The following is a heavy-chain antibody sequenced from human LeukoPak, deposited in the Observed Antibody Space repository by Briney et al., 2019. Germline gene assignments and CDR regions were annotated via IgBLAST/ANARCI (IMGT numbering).Heavy chain of an antibody. CDR2: INSDGSST. J-gene: IGHJ5*02. Sequence: GGSLRLSCAASGFTFSSYWMRWVRQAPGKGLVWVSRINSDGSSTSYADSVKGRFTISRDNAKNTLYLQMNSLRAEDTVVYYCASHQYSSGRRGAWFDPWGQGTLVTVSS. CDR3: ASHQYSSGRRGAWFDP. D-gene: IGHD6-19*01. CDR1: GFTFSSYW. V-gene: IGHV3-74*01.